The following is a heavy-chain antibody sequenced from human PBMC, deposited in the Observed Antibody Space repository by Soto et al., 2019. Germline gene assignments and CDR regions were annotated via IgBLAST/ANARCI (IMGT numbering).Heavy chain of an antibody. D-gene: IGHD3-22*01. Sequence: EVQLVESGGGLVQPGGSLRLSCAASGFTFSTYGTHWVRPATGKGLEWVSGIGTAGDTYYPGSVKGRFTISRENAKNSLYLQMNSLRAGDTAVYYCARASSGSYLDYWGQGTLVTVSS. J-gene: IGHJ4*02. CDR1: GFTFSTYG. CDR2: IGTAGDT. CDR3: ARASSGSYLDY. V-gene: IGHV3-13*01.